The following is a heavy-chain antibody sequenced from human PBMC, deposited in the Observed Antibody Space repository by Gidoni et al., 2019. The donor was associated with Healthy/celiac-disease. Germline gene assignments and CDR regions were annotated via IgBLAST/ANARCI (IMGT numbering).Heavy chain of an antibody. V-gene: IGHV1-69*04. CDR3: ARGYYGSGEDWFDP. J-gene: IGHJ5*02. CDR1: GGTFSSYA. D-gene: IGHD3-10*01. CDR2: IIPILGIA. Sequence: QVQLVQSGAEVKKPGSSVTVSCKASGGTFSSYAISWVRQAPGQGLEWMVRIIPILGIANYAQKFQGRVKITADKSTSTAYMELSSLRSEDTAVDYCARGYYGSGEDWFDPWGQGTLVTVSS.